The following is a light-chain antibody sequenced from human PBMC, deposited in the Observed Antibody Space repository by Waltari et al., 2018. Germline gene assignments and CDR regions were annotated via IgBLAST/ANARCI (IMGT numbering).Light chain of an antibody. J-gene: IGLJ3*02. CDR3: QSYDSRRGGQVV. Sequence: QSVLTQPPFLSGAPGQTITISSTGSSTNIGDASELNWYQQLPGKAPKLPMFGFSNRPSGVPDRFSGSKSATAAALAITGLQPEDEADYYCQSYDSRRGGQVVFGGGTKVTVL. CDR1: STNIGDASE. V-gene: IGLV1-40*01. CDR2: GFS.